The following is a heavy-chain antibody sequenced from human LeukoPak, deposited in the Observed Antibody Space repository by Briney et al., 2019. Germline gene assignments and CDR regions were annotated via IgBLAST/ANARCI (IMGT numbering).Heavy chain of an antibody. Sequence: SETLSLTCTVSGGSISSYYWSWIRQPPGKGLEWMGYIYYSGSTNYNPSLKSRVTISVDTSKNQFSLKLSSVTAADTAVYYCARIVSVWGSGDRDYWGQGTLVTVSS. CDR2: IYYSGST. CDR1: GGSISSYY. J-gene: IGHJ4*02. V-gene: IGHV4-59*12. D-gene: IGHD3-16*01. CDR3: ARIVSVWGSGDRDY.